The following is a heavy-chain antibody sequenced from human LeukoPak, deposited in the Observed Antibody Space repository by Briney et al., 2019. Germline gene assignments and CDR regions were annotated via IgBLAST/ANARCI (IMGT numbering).Heavy chain of an antibody. CDR1: GYTFTSYD. CDR3: ARFPKRGPYYYYGMDV. CDR2: MNPNSGNT. J-gene: IGHJ6*02. Sequence: ASVKLSCKASGYTFTSYDINWVRQATGQGLEWMGWMNPNSGNTGYAQKFQGRVTMTRNTSISTAYMELSSLRSEDTAVYYCARFPKRGPYYYYGMDVWGQGTTVTVSS. D-gene: IGHD3-10*01. V-gene: IGHV1-8*01.